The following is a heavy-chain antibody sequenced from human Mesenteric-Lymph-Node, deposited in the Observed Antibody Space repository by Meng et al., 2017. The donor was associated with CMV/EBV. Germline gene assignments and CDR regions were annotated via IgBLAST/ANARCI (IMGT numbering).Heavy chain of an antibody. Sequence: GGSLRLSCAASGFTFSSYSMNWVRQAPGKGLEWVANIKEDGSEKYYVDSVKGRFTISKDNAKNSLYLQMNSLRAEDTGVYYCARDFGWIVDYWGQGTLVTVSS. CDR1: GFTFSSYS. V-gene: IGHV3-7*01. CDR3: ARDFGWIVDY. J-gene: IGHJ4*02. D-gene: IGHD2-2*03. CDR2: IKEDGSEK.